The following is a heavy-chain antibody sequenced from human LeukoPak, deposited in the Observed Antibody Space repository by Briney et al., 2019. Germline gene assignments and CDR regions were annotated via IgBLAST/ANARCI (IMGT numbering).Heavy chain of an antibody. CDR3: ARGPAAIYYMDV. CDR1: GFTFSSYW. D-gene: IGHD2-2*01. CDR2: INSDGSST. Sequence: GGSLRLSCAASGFTFSSYWMHWVRQAPGKGLVWDSRINSDGSSTSYADSVKGRFTISRDIAKNTLYLQMNSLRAEDTAVYYCARGPAAIYYMDVWGKGTTVTISS. V-gene: IGHV3-74*01. J-gene: IGHJ6*03.